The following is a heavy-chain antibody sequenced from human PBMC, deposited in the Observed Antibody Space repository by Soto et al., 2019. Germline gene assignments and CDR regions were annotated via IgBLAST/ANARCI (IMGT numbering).Heavy chain of an antibody. D-gene: IGHD2-2*01. V-gene: IGHV4-30-4*01. CDR2: IYYSGST. CDR1: GGSISRADYY. Sequence: SETLSLTWTVSGGSISRADYYWSWIRQPPGKGLEWIGYIYYSGSTYYNPSLKSRVTISLDTSKNQFSLKLSSVTAADTAVYYCATAVYCRSASCSNWFDPWGQGTLVTVSS. J-gene: IGHJ5*02. CDR3: ATAVYCRSASCSNWFDP.